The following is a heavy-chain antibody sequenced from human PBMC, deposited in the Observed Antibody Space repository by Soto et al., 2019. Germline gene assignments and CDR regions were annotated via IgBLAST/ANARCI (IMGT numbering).Heavy chain of an antibody. J-gene: IGHJ5*01. V-gene: IGHV4-59*01. CDR3: ASMIGDPVLSFDS. Sequence: QVQLQESGPGLVKPSETLSLTCTVSGGSISSYYWSWIRQPPGKGLEWIGFIFYSGSTSYNPSLKSRCTISIDTSEYQFSLKLNSVPAADTAVYYCASMIGDPVLSFDSWGQGTLVAVSS. CDR1: GGSISSYY. D-gene: IGHD3-10*02. CDR2: IFYSGST.